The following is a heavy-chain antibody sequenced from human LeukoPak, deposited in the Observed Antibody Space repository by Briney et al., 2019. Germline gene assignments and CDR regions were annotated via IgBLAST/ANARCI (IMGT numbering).Heavy chain of an antibody. Sequence: PSETLSLTCTVSGGSISSYYWSWIRQPPGKGLEWIGYIYYSGSTNYNPSLKSRVTISVDTSKNQFSLKLSSMTAADTAVYYCARDLGGATRFDYWGQGTLVTVSS. CDR2: IYYSGST. D-gene: IGHD1-26*01. CDR3: ARDLGGATRFDY. V-gene: IGHV4-59*01. CDR1: GGSISSYY. J-gene: IGHJ4*02.